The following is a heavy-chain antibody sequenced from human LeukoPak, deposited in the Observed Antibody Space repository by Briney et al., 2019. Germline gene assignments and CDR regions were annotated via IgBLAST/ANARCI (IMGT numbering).Heavy chain of an antibody. CDR3: AREEHGGYFDY. J-gene: IGHJ4*02. Sequence: ASVKVSCKASGYTFIGHYMHWVRQAPGQGLEWMGCINPFTRYTNYAQTFQGRVTMTTDTSISTAYMEMSRLRSDDTAVYYCAREEHGGYFDYWGQGNPVTVSS. V-gene: IGHV1-2*02. D-gene: IGHD2-15*01. CDR1: GYTFIGHY. CDR2: INPFTRYT.